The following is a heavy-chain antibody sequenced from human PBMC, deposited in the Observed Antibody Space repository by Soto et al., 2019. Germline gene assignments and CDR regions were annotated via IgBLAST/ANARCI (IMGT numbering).Heavy chain of an antibody. V-gene: IGHV1-69*13. CDR3: ASRLDYDFWSGYYPDY. Sequence: SVKVSCKASGGTFSSYAISWVRQAPGQGLEWMGGIIPTFGTANYAQKFQGRVTITADESTSTAYMELSSLRSEDTAVYYCASRLDYDFWSGYYPDYWGQGTLVTVSS. D-gene: IGHD3-3*01. J-gene: IGHJ4*02. CDR2: IIPTFGTA. CDR1: GGTFSSYA.